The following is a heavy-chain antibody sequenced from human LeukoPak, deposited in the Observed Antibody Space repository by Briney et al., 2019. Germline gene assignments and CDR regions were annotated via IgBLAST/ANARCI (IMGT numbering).Heavy chain of an antibody. CDR2: IYSSGST. J-gene: IGHJ4*02. V-gene: IGHV3-53*05. D-gene: IGHD2-8*01. Sequence: GGSLRLSRAASGFTVSNNYMSWVRPAPGKGLEWVSVIYSSGSTYYTDSVKGRITISRDTSKNTLDLQMNSLRAEDTAVYYCADQGVFTHGGYWGQATLVTVSS. CDR3: ADQGVFTHGGY. CDR1: GFTVSNNY.